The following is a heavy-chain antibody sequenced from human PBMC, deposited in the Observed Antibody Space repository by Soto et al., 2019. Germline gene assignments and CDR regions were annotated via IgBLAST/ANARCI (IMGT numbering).Heavy chain of an antibody. V-gene: IGHV3-23*01. Sequence: GGSLRLSCAASGFTFSSYAMSWVRQAPGKGLEWVSAISGSGGSTYYADSVKGRFTISRDNSKNTLFLQMNSLRAEDTAVYYCAKRPTYYYDSSGYYFDYWGQGTLVTVSS. CDR1: GFTFSSYA. CDR2: ISGSGGST. J-gene: IGHJ4*02. D-gene: IGHD3-22*01. CDR3: AKRPTYYYDSSGYYFDY.